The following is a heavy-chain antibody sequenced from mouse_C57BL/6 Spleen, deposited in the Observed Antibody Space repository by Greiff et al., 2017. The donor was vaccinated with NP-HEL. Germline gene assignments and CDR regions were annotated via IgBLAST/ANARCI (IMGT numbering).Heavy chain of an antibody. Sequence: VQLQQSGAELVKPGASVKLSCKASGYTFTEYTIHWVKQRSGQGLEWIGWFYPGSGSIKYNEKFKDKATLTAYKSSSTVYMELSRLTSEDSAVYCCARHELDYGSRDWYFDVWGTGTTVTVSS. CDR3: ARHELDYGSRDWYFDV. V-gene: IGHV1-62-2*01. CDR2: FYPGSGSI. CDR1: GYTFTEYT. D-gene: IGHD1-1*01. J-gene: IGHJ1*03.